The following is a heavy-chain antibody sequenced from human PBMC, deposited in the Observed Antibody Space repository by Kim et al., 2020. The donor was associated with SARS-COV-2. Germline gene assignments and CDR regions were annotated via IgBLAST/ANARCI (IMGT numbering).Heavy chain of an antibody. D-gene: IGHD6-6*01. CDR3: ARERGGLIAA. J-gene: IGHJ4*02. CDR1: GFTFSSYA. CDR2: ISYDGSNK. V-gene: IGHV3-30*04. Sequence: GGSLRLSCAASGFTFSSYAMHWVRQAPGKGLEWVAVISYDGSNKYYADSVKGRFTISRDNSKNTLYLQMNSLRAEDTAVYYCARERGGLIAAWGQGTLVTVSS.